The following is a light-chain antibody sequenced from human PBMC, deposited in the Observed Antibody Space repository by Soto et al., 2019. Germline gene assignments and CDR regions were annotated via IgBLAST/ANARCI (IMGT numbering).Light chain of an antibody. CDR3: QVWDSSSDPWV. CDR1: NIGSQS. J-gene: IGLJ3*02. V-gene: IGLV3-21*04. CDR2: YDS. Sequence: SYEPTQPPSVSVAPGKTARITCGGNNIGSQSVHWYQQKPGQAPVLVIYYDSDRPSGIPERFSGSNSGNTATLTISRVEAGDEADYYCQVWDSSSDPWVFGGGTKLTVL.